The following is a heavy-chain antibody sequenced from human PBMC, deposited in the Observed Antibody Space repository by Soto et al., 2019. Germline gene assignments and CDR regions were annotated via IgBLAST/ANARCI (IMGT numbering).Heavy chain of an antibody. Sequence: SETLSLTCAVYGGSFSGYYWSWIRQPPGKGLEWIGEINHSGSTNYNPSLKSRVTISVDTSKNQFSLKLSSVTAADTAVYYCARWWFGEFFDYWGQGTLVTVSS. CDR2: INHSGST. CDR1: GGSFSGYY. CDR3: ARWWFGEFFDY. J-gene: IGHJ4*02. D-gene: IGHD3-10*01. V-gene: IGHV4-34*01.